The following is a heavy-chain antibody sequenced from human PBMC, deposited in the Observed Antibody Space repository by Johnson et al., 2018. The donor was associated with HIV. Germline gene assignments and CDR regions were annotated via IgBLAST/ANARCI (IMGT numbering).Heavy chain of an antibody. Sequence: QVQLVESGGGVVQPERSLRLSCAASGFTFSGYGMHWVRQAPGKGLEWVAVIWYDGSKRYYADSVKGRFTISRDNSKNTLYLQMNSLRAEDTAVYYCARGTITLIRGVIGFDIWGQGTMVTVSS. J-gene: IGHJ3*02. CDR3: ARGTITLIRGVIGFDI. CDR2: IWYDGSKR. CDR1: GFTFSGYG. D-gene: IGHD3-10*01. V-gene: IGHV3-33*01.